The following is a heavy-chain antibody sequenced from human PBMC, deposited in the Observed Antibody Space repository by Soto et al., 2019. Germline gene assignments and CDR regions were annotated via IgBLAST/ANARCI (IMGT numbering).Heavy chain of an antibody. V-gene: IGHV3-23*01. CDR3: AKGSFDWLNWFDP. J-gene: IGHJ5*02. D-gene: IGHD3-9*01. CDR1: GFTFSSYA. CDR2: ISGSGGST. Sequence: SLRLSCAASGFTFSSYAMSWARQAPGKGLEWVSAISGSGGSTYYADSVKGRFTISRDNSKNTLYLQMNSLRAEDTAVYYCAKGSFDWLNWFDPWGQGTLVTVSS.